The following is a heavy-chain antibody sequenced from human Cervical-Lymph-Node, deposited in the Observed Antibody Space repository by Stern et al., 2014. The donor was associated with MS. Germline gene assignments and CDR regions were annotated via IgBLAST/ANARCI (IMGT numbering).Heavy chain of an antibody. Sequence: VQLVESGAEVKKPGSSVKVSCKASGGTFSSYAINWVRQAPGQGLEWMGGIIPIFGTATYAQKFQGRVTITADESTSAAYMELSSLRSEDTAVYYCARSEGLVVVADNWFDPWGQGTLVTVSS. CDR3: ARSEGLVVVADNWFDP. V-gene: IGHV1-69*01. J-gene: IGHJ5*02. CDR1: GGTFSSYA. CDR2: IIPIFGTA. D-gene: IGHD2-15*01.